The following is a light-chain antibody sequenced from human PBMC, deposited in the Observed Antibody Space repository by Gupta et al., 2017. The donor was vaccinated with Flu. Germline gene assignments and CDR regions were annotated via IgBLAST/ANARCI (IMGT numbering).Light chain of an antibody. CDR3: QQGDSSPRT. Sequence: ATLSLSPGETRAITTSGSQSIISNYLAWYQQKPGKAPRLLIYAASRRETGIPDRFSGSGSGTDFTLTISSLEPEDFAVYYCQQGDSSPRTFGQGTKVEIK. CDR1: QSIISNY. CDR2: AAS. J-gene: IGKJ1*01. V-gene: IGKV3-20*01.